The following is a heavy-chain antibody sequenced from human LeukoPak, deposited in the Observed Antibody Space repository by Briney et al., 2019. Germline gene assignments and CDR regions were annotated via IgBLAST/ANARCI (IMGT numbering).Heavy chain of an antibody. D-gene: IGHD1-14*01. CDR3: ARHPRETDGNDAFDI. CDR2: IYYSGST. CDR1: GGSISSSSYY. J-gene: IGHJ3*02. Sequence: SETLSLTCTVSGGSISSSSYYWGWIRQPPGTGLEWFGSIYYSGSTYYNPSLKSRVTISVDTSKNQFSLKLSSVTAADTAVHYCARHPRETDGNDAFDIWGQGTMVTVSS. V-gene: IGHV4-39*01.